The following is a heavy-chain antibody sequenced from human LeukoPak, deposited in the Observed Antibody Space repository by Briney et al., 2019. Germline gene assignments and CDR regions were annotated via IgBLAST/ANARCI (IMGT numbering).Heavy chain of an antibody. J-gene: IGHJ4*02. Sequence: GGSLRLSCAASGFTFSSYSMNWVRQAPGKGLEWVSCISSSSSYIYYAGSVKGRFTISRDNAKNSLYLQMNSLRAEDTAVYYCARDQDIVVVTARFDYWGQGTLVTVSS. CDR3: ARDQDIVVVTARFDY. D-gene: IGHD2-21*02. CDR2: ISSSSSYI. V-gene: IGHV3-21*01. CDR1: GFTFSSYS.